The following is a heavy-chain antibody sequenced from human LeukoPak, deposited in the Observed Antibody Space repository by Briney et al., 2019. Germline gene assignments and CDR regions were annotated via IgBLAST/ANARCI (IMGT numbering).Heavy chain of an antibody. J-gene: IGHJ3*02. CDR2: INPSGGST. D-gene: IGHD6-13*01. V-gene: IGHV1-46*01. CDR3: ARQGDGIAAAARDAFDI. CDR1: GYTFTSYY. Sequence: ASVKVSCKASGYTFTSYYMHWVRQAPGQGLEWMGIINPSGGSTSYAQKFQGRVTMTRDTSTSTVYMELSSLRSEDTAVYYCARQGDGIAAAARDAFDIWGQGTMVTVSS.